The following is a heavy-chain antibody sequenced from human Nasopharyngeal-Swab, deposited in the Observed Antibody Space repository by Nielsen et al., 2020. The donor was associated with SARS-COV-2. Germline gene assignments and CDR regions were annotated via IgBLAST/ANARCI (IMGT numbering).Heavy chain of an antibody. J-gene: IGHJ3*02. Sequence: SETLSLTCAVYGGSFSGYYWSWIRQPPGKGLEWIGEINHSGSTNYNPSLKSRVTILVDTSKNQISLKLSSVTAADTAVYYCARREWDYDMTDAFDIWGQGTMVTVSS. CDR2: INHSGST. V-gene: IGHV4-34*01. CDR1: GGSFSGYY. CDR3: ARREWDYDMTDAFDI. D-gene: IGHD3-9*01.